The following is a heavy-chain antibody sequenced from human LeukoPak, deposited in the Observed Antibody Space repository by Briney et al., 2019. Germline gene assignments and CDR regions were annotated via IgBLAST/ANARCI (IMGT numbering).Heavy chain of an antibody. CDR3: AREKYYYDSSGYGDAFDI. D-gene: IGHD3-22*01. CDR1: GGTFSSYT. CDR2: IIPILGIA. J-gene: IGHJ3*02. V-gene: IGHV1-69*04. Sequence: GASVKVSCKASGGTFSSYTISWVRQAPGQGLEWMGRIIPILGIANYAQKFQGRVTITADKSTSTAYMELSSLRSEDTAVYYCAREKYYYDSSGYGDAFDIWGQGTMVTVSS.